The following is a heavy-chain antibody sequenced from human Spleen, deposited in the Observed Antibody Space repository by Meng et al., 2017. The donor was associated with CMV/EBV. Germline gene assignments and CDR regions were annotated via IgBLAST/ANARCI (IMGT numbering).Heavy chain of an antibody. CDR3: ARVDYTSNWETFDF. D-gene: IGHD6-13*01. CDR1: GFSFSEYS. V-gene: IGHV3-21*01. J-gene: IGHJ4*02. CDR2: TSPSGLHI. Sequence: GGSLRLSCAASGFSFSEYSMSWVRQAPGKGLEWVSSTSPSGLHIYYSESGRGRFTISRDNADNSLSLQMNSLRADDTATYYCARVDYTSNWETFDFWGQGVLVTVSS.